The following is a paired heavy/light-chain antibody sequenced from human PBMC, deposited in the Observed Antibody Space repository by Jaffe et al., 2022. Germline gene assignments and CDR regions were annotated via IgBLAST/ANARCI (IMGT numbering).Light chain of an antibody. CDR2: DAS. CDR1: QSVTAGY. CDR3: QQYVSSPYT. V-gene: IGKV3-20*01. Sequence: EIVLTQSPHTQSLSPGERATLSCRASQSVTAGYLAWYQQKPGQAPRLLIHDASRRATGIPDRFSGSGSGTDFTLTISRLEPEDFAVYYCQQYVSSPYTFGQGTKLEIK. J-gene: IGKJ2*01.
Heavy chain of an antibody. CDR3: ARDPLGRIRFYYMDV. D-gene: IGHD4-17*01. V-gene: IGHV1-3*01. Sequence: QVQLVQSGAEVKKPGASVKVSCKASGYTFSSYAIHWVRQAPGQSPEWMGCIDAGSGNTKYSQKFQGRVTITRDTPASTAYMELSSLMSEDTAVYYCARDPLGRIRFYYMDVWGKGTTVTVS. CDR1: GYTFSSYA. CDR2: IDAGSGNT. J-gene: IGHJ6*03.